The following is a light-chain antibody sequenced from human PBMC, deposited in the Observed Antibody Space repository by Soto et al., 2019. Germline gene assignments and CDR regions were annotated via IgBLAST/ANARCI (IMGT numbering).Light chain of an antibody. CDR1: QSVSSSY. CDR2: GAS. Sequence: EIVLTQSPGTLSLSPGERATLSCRASQSVSSSYLAWYPQKPGQAPRLLIYGASSRATGIPDRFSGSGSGRDFTLTISRLEHEDLAVYYCQQYGSSPPYTFGQGTKLEIK. V-gene: IGKV3-20*01. J-gene: IGKJ2*01. CDR3: QQYGSSPPYT.